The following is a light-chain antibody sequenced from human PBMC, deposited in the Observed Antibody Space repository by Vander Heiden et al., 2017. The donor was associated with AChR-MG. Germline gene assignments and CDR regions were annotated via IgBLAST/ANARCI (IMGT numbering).Light chain of an antibody. CDR1: SSNIGAAYD. V-gene: IGLV1-40*01. CDR2: GNS. J-gene: IGLJ2*01. CDR3: QSYDVSLSAAV. Sequence: QSVLTQPPSVSGAPGQRVTISCTGTSSNIGAAYDVHWYQHLPGTAPKLLIYGNSKRPSGVPDRFSASKSDTSASLAVTGLHPDDEAVYYCQSYDVSLSAAVFGGGTKLTVL.